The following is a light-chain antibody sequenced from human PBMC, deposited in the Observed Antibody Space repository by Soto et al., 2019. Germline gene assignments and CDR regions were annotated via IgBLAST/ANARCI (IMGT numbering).Light chain of an antibody. CDR3: QQHETLIT. J-gene: IGKJ5*01. CDR2: GAS. CDR1: QSVSSNS. V-gene: IGKV3-20*01. Sequence: EIVLTQSPGTLSLSPGERATLSCRASQSVSSNSLAWYHQKPGQPPRLLIYGASSRATGIPDRFSGSGSGTDFTLTISRLEPEDFAVYYCQQHETLITFGQGTRLEIK.